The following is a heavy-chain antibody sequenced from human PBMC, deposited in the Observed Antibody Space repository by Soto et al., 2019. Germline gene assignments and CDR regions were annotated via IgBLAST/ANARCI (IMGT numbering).Heavy chain of an antibody. V-gene: IGHV3-9*01. CDR2: ISWNSGSI. CDR3: AKAQPRWTPNYYGMDV. Sequence: EVQLVESGGGLVQPGRSLRLSCAASGFTFDDYAMHWVRQAPGKGLEWVSGISWNSGSIGYADSVKGRFTISRDNAKNSLYLQMNSLRAEDTALYYCAKAQPRWTPNYYGMDVWGQGTTVTVSS. CDR1: GFTFDDYA. D-gene: IGHD1-1*01. J-gene: IGHJ6*02.